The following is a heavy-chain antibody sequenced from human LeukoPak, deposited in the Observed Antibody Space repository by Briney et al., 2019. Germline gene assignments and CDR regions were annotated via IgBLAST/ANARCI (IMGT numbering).Heavy chain of an antibody. CDR3: STLTSRGLSDS. J-gene: IGHJ4*02. V-gene: IGHV3-15*07. Sequence: PGGSQRLSCAASGFTFTNAWMNWVRQAPGKGLEWVGRIKSKADGETIDYAAPVKGRFTFSRDDSKNMLYLQMNSLKSEDTAVYYCSTLTSRGLSDSWGQGTLVTVSS. CDR2: IKSKADGETI. D-gene: IGHD1-20*01. CDR1: GFTFTNAW.